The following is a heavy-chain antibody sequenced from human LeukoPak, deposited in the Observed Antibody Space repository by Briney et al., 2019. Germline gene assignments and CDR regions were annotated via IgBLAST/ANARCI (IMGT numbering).Heavy chain of an antibody. J-gene: IGHJ4*02. CDR1: GYTFTSYG. D-gene: IGHD1-26*01. Sequence: ASVKVSFKASGYTFTSYGISWVRQAPGQGLEWMGWISAYNGNTNYAQKLQGRVTMTRNASISTAYMELSSLRSEDTAVYYCARGTRIILRVGARSELYYFDYWGQGTLVTVSS. V-gene: IGHV1-18*01. CDR2: ISAYNGNT. CDR3: ARGTRIILRVGARSELYYFDY.